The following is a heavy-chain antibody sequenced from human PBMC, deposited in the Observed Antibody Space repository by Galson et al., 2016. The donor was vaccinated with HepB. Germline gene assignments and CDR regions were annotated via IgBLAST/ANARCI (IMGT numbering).Heavy chain of an antibody. J-gene: IGHJ6*02. CDR1: GGSFSGFY. V-gene: IGHV4-34*01. CDR2: INHRGTT. Sequence: SETLSLTCTFYGGSFSGFYWSWIRQSPGKGLEWIGHINHRGTTDFNPSLKSRVIISLDKTRNHFSLNLTSVTAADTAVYFCARDQLVQVPSYYFYYGIDIWGQGTAVTVSS. CDR3: ARDQLVQVPSYYFYYGIDI. D-gene: IGHD2-2*01.